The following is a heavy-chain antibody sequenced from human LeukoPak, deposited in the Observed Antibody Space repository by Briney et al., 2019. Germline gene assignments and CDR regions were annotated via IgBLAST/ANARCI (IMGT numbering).Heavy chain of an antibody. Sequence: GGSLRLSCAASGFTFSSYDMHWVRQATGKGLEWVSAIGTAGDTYYQGSLKGRVTISIEKAKNSLYLQMTSLRAGDTAVYYCARADLETDAFDIWGQGTMVTVSS. J-gene: IGHJ3*02. CDR3: ARADLETDAFDI. V-gene: IGHV3-13*01. CDR1: GFTFSSYD. CDR2: IGTAGDT. D-gene: IGHD5-24*01.